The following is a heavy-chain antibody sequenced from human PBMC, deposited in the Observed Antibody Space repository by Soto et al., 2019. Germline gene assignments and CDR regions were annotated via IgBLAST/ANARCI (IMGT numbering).Heavy chain of an antibody. J-gene: IGHJ6*02. D-gene: IGHD1-26*01. CDR2: IYYSGST. V-gene: IGHV4-31*03. Sequence: QVQLQESGPGLVKPSQTLSLICTVSGGSISSGGYYWSWIRQHPGKGLEWIGYIYYSGSTYYNPCLHVRVTISVDTSKNQCALKLRSVTAADTAVYYCARDGGSYYYGMDVWGQGTTVTVSS. CDR1: GGSISSGGYY. CDR3: ARDGGSYYYGMDV.